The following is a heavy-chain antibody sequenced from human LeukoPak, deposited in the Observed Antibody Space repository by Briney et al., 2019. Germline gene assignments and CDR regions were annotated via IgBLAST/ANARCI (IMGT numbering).Heavy chain of an antibody. Sequence: SETLSLTCTVSGGSISSYYWSWIRQPPGKGLEWIGYIYYSGSTNYNPSLKSRVTISVDTSKNQFSLKLSSVTAADTAVYYCARWGGSGWSSAFDYWGQGTLVTVSS. V-gene: IGHV4-59*08. D-gene: IGHD6-19*01. CDR1: GGSISSYY. CDR3: ARWGGSGWSSAFDY. J-gene: IGHJ4*02. CDR2: IYYSGST.